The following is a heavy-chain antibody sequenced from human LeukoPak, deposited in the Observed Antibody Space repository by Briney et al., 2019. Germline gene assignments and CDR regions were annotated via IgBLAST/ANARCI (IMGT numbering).Heavy chain of an antibody. J-gene: IGHJ6*03. CDR3: ARRVAAAGSFSLVYYYYMDV. V-gene: IGHV4-61*02. CDR1: GGSISSGSYY. CDR2: IYTSGST. D-gene: IGHD6-13*01. Sequence: SQTLSLTCTVSGGSISSGSYYWSWIRQPAGKGLEWIGRIYTSGSTNYDPSPKSRVTISVDTSKNQFSLKLSSLTAADTAVYYCARRVAAAGSFSLVYYYYMDVWGKGTTVTVSS.